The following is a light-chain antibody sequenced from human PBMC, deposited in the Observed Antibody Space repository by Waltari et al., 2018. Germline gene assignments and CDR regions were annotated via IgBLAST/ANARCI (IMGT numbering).Light chain of an antibody. CDR3: QQRSSWPPAIT. J-gene: IGKJ5*01. Sequence: DIVLTQSPATLSLSPGERATLPCRASQSVRNYLAWYQQRPGQGPRLLIYDASNRATGIPARFSGSGSGTEFTLTISSLEPEDFAIYYCQQRSSWPPAITFGQGTRLEIK. V-gene: IGKV3-11*01. CDR2: DAS. CDR1: QSVRNY.